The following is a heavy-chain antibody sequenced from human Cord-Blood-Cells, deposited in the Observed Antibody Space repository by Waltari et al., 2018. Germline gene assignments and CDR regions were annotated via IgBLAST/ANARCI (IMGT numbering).Heavy chain of an antibody. D-gene: IGHD3-10*01. V-gene: IGHV1-2*02. J-gene: IGHJ4*02. Sequence: QVQLVQSGAEVKKPGASVKVSCKASGYTFTGYYMHWVRQAPGQGLEWMGWINTNGGGTNYEQKFQGRVTMTRDTSISTAYMELSRLRSDDTAVYYCARVLWFGELVNFDYWGQGTLVTVSS. CDR3: ARVLWFGELVNFDY. CDR1: GYTFTGYY. CDR2: INTNGGGT.